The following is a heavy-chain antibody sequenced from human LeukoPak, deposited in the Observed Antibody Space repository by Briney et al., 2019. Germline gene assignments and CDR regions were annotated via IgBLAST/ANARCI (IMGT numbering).Heavy chain of an antibody. CDR1: GFTFSSYG. D-gene: IGHD3-22*01. CDR3: AKDDYYDSSGDPNWFDP. Sequence: GGSLRLSCAASGFTFSSYGMHWVRQAPGKGLEWVAVISYDGSDKYYADSVKGRFTISRGNSKNTLYLQMNSLRAEDTAVYFCAKDDYYDSSGDPNWFDPWGQGTLVTVSS. CDR2: ISYDGSDK. V-gene: IGHV3-30*18. J-gene: IGHJ5*02.